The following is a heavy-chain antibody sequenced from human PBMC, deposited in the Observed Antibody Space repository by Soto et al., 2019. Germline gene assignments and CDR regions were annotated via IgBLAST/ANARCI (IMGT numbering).Heavy chain of an antibody. CDR3: ARGVVRRVIIQYTSFFDY. D-gene: IGHD3-10*01. V-gene: IGHV4-34*01. J-gene: IGHJ4*02. Sequence: PSETLSLTCAVYGGSFSDYYWSWIRQAPGRGLEWIGEINHSGSTSYNPSLKSRATISVDTSKNQFSLKLTPVTAADTAVYYCARGVVRRVIIQYTSFFDYWGQGTPVTVS. CDR2: INHSGST. CDR1: GGSFSDYY.